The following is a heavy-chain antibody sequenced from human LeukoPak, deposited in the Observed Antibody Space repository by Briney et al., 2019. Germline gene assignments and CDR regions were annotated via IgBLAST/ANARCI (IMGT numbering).Heavy chain of an antibody. D-gene: IGHD3-10*01. CDR3: ATAKSITMVRGPVDY. CDR2: FDPEDGEK. V-gene: IGHV1-24*01. CDR1: GYTLTELS. Sequence: ASVKVSCKVSGYTLTELSMHWVRQAPGKGLEWMGGFDPEDGEKIYAQKFQGRVTMTEDTSTDTAYMEPSSLRSEDTAVYYCATAKSITMVRGPVDYWGQGTLVTVSS. J-gene: IGHJ4*02.